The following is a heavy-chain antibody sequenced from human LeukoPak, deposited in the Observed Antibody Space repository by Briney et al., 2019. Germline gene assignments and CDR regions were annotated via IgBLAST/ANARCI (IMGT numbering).Heavy chain of an antibody. V-gene: IGHV4-34*01. CDR2: INHSGST. D-gene: IGHD5-18*01. Sequence: SETLSLTCAVYGGSFSGYYWSWIRQHPGKGLERIGEINHSGSTNYNPSLKSRVTISVDTSKNQFSLKLSSVTAADTAVYYCARGSQYSAYNWFDPWGQGTLVTVSS. CDR1: GGSFSGYY. CDR3: ARGSQYSAYNWFDP. J-gene: IGHJ5*02.